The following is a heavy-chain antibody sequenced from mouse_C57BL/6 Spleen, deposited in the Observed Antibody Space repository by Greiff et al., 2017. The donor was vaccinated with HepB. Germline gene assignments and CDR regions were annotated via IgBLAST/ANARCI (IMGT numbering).Heavy chain of an antibody. Sequence: EVMLVESGEGLVKPGGSLKLSCAASGFTFSSYAMSWVRQTPEKRLEWVAYISSGGDYIYYADTVKGRFTISRDNARNTLYLQMSSLKSEDTAMYYCTREGGNSAWFAYWGQGTLVTVSA. V-gene: IGHV5-9-1*02. CDR2: ISSGGDYI. CDR1: GFTFSSYA. J-gene: IGHJ3*01. D-gene: IGHD2-1*01. CDR3: TREGGNSAWFAY.